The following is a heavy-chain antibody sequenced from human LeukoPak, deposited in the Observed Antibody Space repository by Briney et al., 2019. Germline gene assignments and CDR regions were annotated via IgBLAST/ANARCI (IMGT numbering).Heavy chain of an antibody. D-gene: IGHD4-17*01. CDR1: GLTFSSYG. V-gene: IGHV3-30*18. Sequence: GRSLRLTCAASGLTFSSYGMHWVRQAPGKGLEWVAVISYDGSNKYYADSVKGRFTISRDNSKNTLYLQMNSLRAEDTAVYYCAKVHYGDYSYFDYWGQGTLVTVSS. CDR3: AKVHYGDYSYFDY. J-gene: IGHJ4*02. CDR2: ISYDGSNK.